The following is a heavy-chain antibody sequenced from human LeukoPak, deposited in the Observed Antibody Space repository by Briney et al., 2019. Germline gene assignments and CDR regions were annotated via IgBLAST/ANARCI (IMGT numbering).Heavy chain of an antibody. CDR2: IVGSGGGI. V-gene: IGHV3-23*01. CDR1: VFSFSTYS. J-gene: IGHJ4*02. CDR3: AKAPLEGSGWYGLEFFYYFDY. Sequence: PGGSLRFSCVASVFSFSTYSMNWVRQAPWQGLEWVSVIVGSGGGINYADSVKGRFTISRDNSKNTLYLQMNSLRAEDTAVYYCAKAPLEGSGWYGLEFFYYFDYWGQGTLVTVSS. D-gene: IGHD6-19*01.